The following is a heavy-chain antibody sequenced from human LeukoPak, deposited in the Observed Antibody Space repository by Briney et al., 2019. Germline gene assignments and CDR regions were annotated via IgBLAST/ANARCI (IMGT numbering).Heavy chain of an antibody. J-gene: IGHJ3*02. Sequence: GGSLRLSCAASGFTFNTFNMNWVRQAPGKGLEWVSAISGSGGSTYYADSVKGRFTISRDNSKNTLYLQMNSLRAEDTAVYYCAKDPPYYYDSSGRFDIWGQGTMVTVSS. CDR3: AKDPPYYYDSSGRFDI. CDR2: ISGSGGST. D-gene: IGHD3-22*01. V-gene: IGHV3-23*01. CDR1: GFTFNTFN.